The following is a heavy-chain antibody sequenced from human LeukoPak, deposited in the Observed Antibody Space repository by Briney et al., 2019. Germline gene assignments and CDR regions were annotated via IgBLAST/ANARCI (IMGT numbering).Heavy chain of an antibody. V-gene: IGHV1-2*02. CDR3: ARDGHLSCGGAPCHYYYYGMDV. CDR2: INPNSGGT. Sequence: GASVKVSCKASGYTFTGYYMHWVRQAPGQGLEWMGWINPNSGGTNYAPKFQGRVTMTRDTSISTAYMELSRLRSDDTAVYYCARDGHLSCGGAPCHYYYYGMDVWGQGTTVTVSS. D-gene: IGHD2-21*01. J-gene: IGHJ6*02. CDR1: GYTFTGYY.